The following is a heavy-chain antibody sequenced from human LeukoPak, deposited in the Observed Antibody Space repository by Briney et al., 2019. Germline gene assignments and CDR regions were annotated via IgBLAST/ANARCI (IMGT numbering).Heavy chain of an antibody. D-gene: IGHD2-2*01. CDR2: FDPEDGET. Sequence: ASVKVSCKVSGYTPTELSMHWVRQAPGKGLEWMGGFDPEDGETIYAQKFQGRVTMTEDTSTDTAYMELSSLRSEDTAVYYCATFSSIVVVPAAPFDYWGQGTLVTVSS. CDR3: ATFSSIVVVPAAPFDY. V-gene: IGHV1-24*01. CDR1: GYTPTELS. J-gene: IGHJ4*02.